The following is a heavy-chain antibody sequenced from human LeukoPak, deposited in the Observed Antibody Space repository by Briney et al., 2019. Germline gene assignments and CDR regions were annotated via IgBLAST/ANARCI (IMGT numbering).Heavy chain of an antibody. J-gene: IGHJ6*03. CDR3: ARETSYYYYYYMDV. CDR1: GGSISSYY. Sequence: SETLSLTCTVSGGSISSYYWSWIRQPPGKGLEWIGYIYYSGSTNYNPSLKSRVTISVDTSKNQFSLKLSSVTAADTAVYYCARETSYYYYYYMDVWGKGTTVTVSS. CDR2: IYYSGST. V-gene: IGHV4-59*12.